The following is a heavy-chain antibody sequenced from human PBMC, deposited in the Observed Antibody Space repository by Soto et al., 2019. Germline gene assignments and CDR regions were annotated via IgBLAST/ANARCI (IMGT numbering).Heavy chain of an antibody. Sequence: QVQLVQSGAEVKKPGASVKVSCKASGYAFTSYGISWVRQAPGQGLEWTGWISVYNGNINYAQKLQGRGTLTTDTYKSTAYLELRSLRSEDKVVYYCARGPKVKGTVVHRYAFDIWGQGTMVNVS. J-gene: IGHJ3*02. CDR3: ARGPKVKGTVVHRYAFDI. CDR2: ISVYNGNI. V-gene: IGHV1-18*04. CDR1: GYAFTSYG. D-gene: IGHD2-15*01.